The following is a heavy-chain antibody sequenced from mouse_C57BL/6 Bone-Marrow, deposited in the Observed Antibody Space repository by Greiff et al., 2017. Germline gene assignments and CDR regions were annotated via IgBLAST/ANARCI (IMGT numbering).Heavy chain of an antibody. CDR1: GFTFSSYA. Sequence: ESGGGLVKPGGSLKLSCAASGFTFSSYAMSWVRQTPEKRLEWVATISDGGSYTYYPDNVKGRFTISRDNAKNNLYLQMSHLKSEDTAMYYCAGGYDLFAYWGQGTLVTVSA. J-gene: IGHJ3*01. D-gene: IGHD2-12*01. V-gene: IGHV5-4*01. CDR2: ISDGGSYT. CDR3: AGGYDLFAY.